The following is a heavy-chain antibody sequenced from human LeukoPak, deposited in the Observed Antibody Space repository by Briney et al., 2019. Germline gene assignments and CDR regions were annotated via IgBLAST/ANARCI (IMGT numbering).Heavy chain of an antibody. J-gene: IGHJ4*02. Sequence: GGSLRLSCAASGFTFSSYAMHWVRQAPGKGLEWVAVISYDGSNKYYADSVKGRFTISRDNSKNTLYLQMNSLRAEDTAVYYCAKTRRDGYNLLDYWGQETLVTVSS. V-gene: IGHV3-30*04. CDR2: ISYDGSNK. D-gene: IGHD5-24*01. CDR3: AKTRRDGYNLLDY. CDR1: GFTFSSYA.